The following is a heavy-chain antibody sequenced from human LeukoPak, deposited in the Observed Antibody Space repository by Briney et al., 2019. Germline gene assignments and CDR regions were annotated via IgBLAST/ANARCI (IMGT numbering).Heavy chain of an antibody. D-gene: IGHD1-14*01. CDR2: SYSDTNT. CDR3: VRKNRDFNAAFDI. J-gene: IGHJ3*02. Sequence: PGGSLRPSCTALGFTVSNNYMSWVRQAPGKGLEWASISYSDTNTNYADSVKGRFTISRDTSQNTLSLQMNSLRAEDTAVYYCVRKNRDFNAAFDIWGQGTVVTVSA. CDR1: GFTVSNNY. V-gene: IGHV3-53*01.